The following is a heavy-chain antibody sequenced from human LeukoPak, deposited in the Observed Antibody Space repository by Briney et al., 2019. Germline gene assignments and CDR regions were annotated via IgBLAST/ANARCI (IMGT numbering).Heavy chain of an antibody. D-gene: IGHD1-26*01. CDR1: GFTFSTSN. V-gene: IGHV3-21*01. CDR2: ITSGSSNI. J-gene: IGHJ4*02. Sequence: GVSLRLSCAVSGFTFSTSNMNWVRQAPAKGLEGVSSITSGSSNIFYADSVKGRFTISRDNAKNSLYLQMNSLRAEDTAVYYCARYSGTYRDYWGQGTLVTVSS. CDR3: ARYSGTYRDY.